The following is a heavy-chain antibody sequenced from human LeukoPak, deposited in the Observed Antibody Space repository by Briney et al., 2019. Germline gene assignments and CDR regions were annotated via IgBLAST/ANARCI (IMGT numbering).Heavy chain of an antibody. CDR3: ALVDGYSNKN. CDR2: IKQDGSEK. CDR1: GFTFSRSW. Sequence: GGSLRLSCEASGFTFSRSWMSWVRQAPGKGLEWVANIKQDGSEKYYVGSVRGRFTITRDNAKNSLYLKMNSLRAEDTAVYYCALVDGYSNKNWGQGTLVTVSS. D-gene: IGHD5-12*01. V-gene: IGHV3-7*01. J-gene: IGHJ4*02.